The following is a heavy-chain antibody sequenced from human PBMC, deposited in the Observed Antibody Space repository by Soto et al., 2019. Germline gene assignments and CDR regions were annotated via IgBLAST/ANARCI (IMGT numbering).Heavy chain of an antibody. CDR3: ARGPGFLHGDYTGLDY. V-gene: IGHV4-31*03. J-gene: IGHJ4*02. CDR2: IYYSGST. D-gene: IGHD4-17*01. Sequence: QVQLQESGPGLVKPSQTLSLTCTVSGGSISSGGYYWSWIRQHPGKGLEWIGYIYYSGSTYYNPSLNSRGTISVDTSKNQFSLKLSSVTAADTAVYYCARGPGFLHGDYTGLDYWGQGTLVTVSS. CDR1: GGSISSGGYY.